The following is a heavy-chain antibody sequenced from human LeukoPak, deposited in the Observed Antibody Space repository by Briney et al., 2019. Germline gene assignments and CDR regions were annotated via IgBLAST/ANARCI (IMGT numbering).Heavy chain of an antibody. CDR2: ISSSSYI. Sequence: GGSLRLSXAASGFTFSSYSMNWVRQAPGKGLEWVSSISSSSYIYYADSVKGRFTISRDNAKNSLYLQMNSLRAEDTAVYYCARDIVATSGDAFDIWGQGTMVTVSS. CDR3: ARDIVATSGDAFDI. V-gene: IGHV3-21*01. CDR1: GFTFSSYS. D-gene: IGHD5-12*01. J-gene: IGHJ3*02.